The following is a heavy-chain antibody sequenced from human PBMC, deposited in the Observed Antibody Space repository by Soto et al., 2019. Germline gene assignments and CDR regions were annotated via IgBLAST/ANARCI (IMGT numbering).Heavy chain of an antibody. V-gene: IGHV5-51*01. CDR1: GYSFTSYW. CDR3: ARHYCSSTSCYPYYYYGMDV. Sequence: PGESLKISCKGSGYSFTSYWIGWVRQMPEKGLEWMGIIYPGDSDTRYSPSFQGQVTISADKSISTAYLQWSSLKASDTAMYYCARHYCSSTSCYPYYYYGMDVWGQGTTVTVSS. J-gene: IGHJ6*02. CDR2: IYPGDSDT. D-gene: IGHD2-2*01.